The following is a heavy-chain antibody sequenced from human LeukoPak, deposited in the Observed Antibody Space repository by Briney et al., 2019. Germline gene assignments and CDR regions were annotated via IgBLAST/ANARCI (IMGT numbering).Heavy chain of an antibody. V-gene: IGHV3-23*01. J-gene: IGHJ5*02. CDR1: GFTFSSYA. CDR3: AKLVAAAATRWVDP. CDR2: ISGSGGST. Sequence: GGSLRLSCAASGFTFSSYAMSWVRQAPGKGLEWVSAISGSGGSTYYADSVKGRFTISRDNSKNTLYLQMNSLRTEDTAVYYCAKLVAAAATRWVDPWGQGTLVTVSS. D-gene: IGHD6-13*01.